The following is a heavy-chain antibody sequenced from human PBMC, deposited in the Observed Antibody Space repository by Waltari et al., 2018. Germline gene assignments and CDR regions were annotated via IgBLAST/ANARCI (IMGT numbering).Heavy chain of an antibody. CDR2: INHSGLT. J-gene: IGHJ6*02. CDR3: ARGGGLLRGVSGYGYGMDV. V-gene: IGHV4-38-2*01. D-gene: IGHD3-10*01. Sequence: QVQLQESGPRLVTPSETLSLNCAVSGYSISSGYYWDWIRQPLGKGLEWMGTINHSGLTYYNPALKSRVTISVDTSKNHFSLEMRSVTAADTAVYYCARGGGLLRGVSGYGYGMDVWGQGTTVTVSS. CDR1: GYSISSGYY.